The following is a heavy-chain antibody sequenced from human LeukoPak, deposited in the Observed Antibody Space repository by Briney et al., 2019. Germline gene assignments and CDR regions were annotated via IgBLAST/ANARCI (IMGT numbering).Heavy chain of an antibody. Sequence: PGGSLRLSCAASGFTFSSYGMSWVRQGPGKGLEWVSSISGSGGSTYYADSVKGRFTISRDNSKNTQYLQMNSLRAEDTAVYYCAKDLHYYDTSGYYSYWGQGTLVTVSS. D-gene: IGHD3-22*01. CDR2: ISGSGGST. J-gene: IGHJ4*02. V-gene: IGHV3-23*01. CDR3: AKDLHYYDTSGYYSY. CDR1: GFTFSSYG.